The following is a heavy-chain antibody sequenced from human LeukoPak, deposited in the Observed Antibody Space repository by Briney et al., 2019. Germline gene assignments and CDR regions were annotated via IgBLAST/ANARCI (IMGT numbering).Heavy chain of an antibody. CDR1: GGSISSYY. D-gene: IGHD3-16*01. Sequence: SETLSLTCTVSGGSISSYYWSWIRQPPGKGLEWIGYIYYSGSTNYNPSLKSRVTISVDTSKNQFSLKLSSVTAADTAVYYCARGRGLDYWGQGALVTVSS. J-gene: IGHJ4*02. CDR3: ARGRGLDY. CDR2: IYYSGST. V-gene: IGHV4-59*01.